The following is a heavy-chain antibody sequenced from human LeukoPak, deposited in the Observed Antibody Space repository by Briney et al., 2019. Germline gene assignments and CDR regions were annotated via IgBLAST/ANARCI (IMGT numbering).Heavy chain of an antibody. CDR2: ISNDGSNK. J-gene: IGHJ4*02. CDR3: AKAPVTTCRGAFCYPFDY. Sequence: GGSLRLSCAASGFTFSSYGMRWVRQAPGKGLEWVAVISNDGSNKYYADSVKGRFTISRDSSKNTLLLQMNRLRPEDAAVYYCAKAPVTTCRGAFCYPFDYWGLGTLVTVSS. V-gene: IGHV3-30*18. D-gene: IGHD2-15*01. CDR1: GFTFSSYG.